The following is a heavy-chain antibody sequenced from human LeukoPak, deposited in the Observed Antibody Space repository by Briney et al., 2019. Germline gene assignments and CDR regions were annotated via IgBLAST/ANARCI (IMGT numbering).Heavy chain of an antibody. V-gene: IGHV4-59*01. CDR3: AGSGWYGARGEY. CDR1: GGSISSYY. CDR2: IYYSGST. J-gene: IGHJ4*02. D-gene: IGHD6-19*01. Sequence: SETLSLTCTVSGGSISSYYWSWIRQPPGKGLEWIGYIYYSGSTNYNPSLKSRVTISVDTSKNQFSLKLSSVTAADTAVYYCAGSGWYGARGEYWGQGTLVTVSS.